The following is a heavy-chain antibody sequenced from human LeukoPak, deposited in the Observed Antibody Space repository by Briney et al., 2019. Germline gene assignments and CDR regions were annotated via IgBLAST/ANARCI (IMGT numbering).Heavy chain of an antibody. CDR2: INSDGGGT. D-gene: IGHD5-18*01. J-gene: IGHJ4*02. Sequence: ASVKVSCKASGYVFPGYYIHWVRQAPGQGLEWMGRINSDGGGTNFTRRFQGRVTMTRDTSINTAYTELNSLRSDDTAVYYCARDPGYSYGYDYWGQGTLVTVSS. V-gene: IGHV1-2*06. CDR1: GYVFPGYY. CDR3: ARDPGYSYGYDY.